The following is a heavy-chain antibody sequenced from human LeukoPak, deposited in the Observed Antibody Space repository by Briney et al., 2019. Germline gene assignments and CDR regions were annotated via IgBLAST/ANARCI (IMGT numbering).Heavy chain of an antibody. D-gene: IGHD3-10*01. CDR3: ARAILGSKWFGDTFDY. V-gene: IGHV4-39*07. Sequence: SETLSLTCTVSGGSINSITHYWGWIRQPPGKGLEWIGSIYYSGSTYYSPSLKSRVTISVDTSKNQFSLKLSSVTAADTAVYYCARAILGSKWFGDTFDYWGQGTLVTVSS. CDR1: GGSINSITHY. J-gene: IGHJ4*02. CDR2: IYYSGST.